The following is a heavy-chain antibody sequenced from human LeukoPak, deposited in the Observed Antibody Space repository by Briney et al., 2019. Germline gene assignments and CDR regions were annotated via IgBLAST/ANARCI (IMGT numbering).Heavy chain of an antibody. CDR1: GGSISSSSYY. Sequence: PSETLSLTCTVSGGSISSSSYYWGWIRQPPGKGLEWIGSIYYSGSTYYNPSLKSRVTISVDTSKNQFSLKLSSVTAADTAVYYCARDVVEMATIDYWGQGTLVTVSS. CDR3: ARDVVEMATIDY. CDR2: IYYSGST. J-gene: IGHJ4*02. V-gene: IGHV4-39*07. D-gene: IGHD5-24*01.